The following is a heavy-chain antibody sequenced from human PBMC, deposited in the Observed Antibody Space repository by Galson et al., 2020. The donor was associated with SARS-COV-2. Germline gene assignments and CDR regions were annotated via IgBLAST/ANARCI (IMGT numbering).Heavy chain of an antibody. D-gene: IGHD5-18*01. V-gene: IGHV3-23*01. CDR2: ISGSGGST. CDR1: GFTFSSYA. Sequence: GGSLRLSCAASGFTFSSYAMSWVRQAPGKGLEWVSAISGSGGSTYYADSVKGRFTISRDNSKNTLYLQMNSLRAEDTAVYYCAKDNGIQLLSANPITYFDYWGQGTLVTVSS. CDR3: AKDNGIQLLSANPITYFDY. J-gene: IGHJ4*02.